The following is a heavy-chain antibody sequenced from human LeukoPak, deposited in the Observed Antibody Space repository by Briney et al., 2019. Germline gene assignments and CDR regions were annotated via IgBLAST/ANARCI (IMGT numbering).Heavy chain of an antibody. J-gene: IGHJ4*02. V-gene: IGHV1-18*01. Sequence: ASVKVSCKASGYTFTSYGISWVRQAPGQGLEWMGWISAYNGNTNYVQKLQGRVTMTTDTSTSTAYMELRSLRSDDTAVYYCARIMITFGGVIAPNYFDYWGQGALVTVSS. CDR1: GYTFTSYG. D-gene: IGHD3-16*02. CDR2: ISAYNGNT. CDR3: ARIMITFGGVIAPNYFDY.